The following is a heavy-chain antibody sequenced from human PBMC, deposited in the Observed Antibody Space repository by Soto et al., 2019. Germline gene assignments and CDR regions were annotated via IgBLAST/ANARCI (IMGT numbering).Heavy chain of an antibody. CDR1: GGSFSSYT. J-gene: IGHJ4*02. CDR2: IIPIRGIA. D-gene: IGHD3-22*01. V-gene: IGHV1-69*10. Sequence: SVKVSCKASGGSFSSYTISWVRQAPGQGLEWMGWIIPIRGIANYAQKFQGRVTITGDISTNTAYMELSSLRSEDTAVYYCAAESYYESNGTKGRIDWGQGTLVTV. CDR3: AAESYYESNGTKGRID.